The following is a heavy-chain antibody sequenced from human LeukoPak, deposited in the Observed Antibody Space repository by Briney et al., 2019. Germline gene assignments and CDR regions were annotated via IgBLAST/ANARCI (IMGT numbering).Heavy chain of an antibody. CDR3: ARADRGHFASAY. CDR1: GGSFSGYF. CDR2: IHHSGSP. Sequence: SETLSLTCAVHGGSFSGYFWTWIRQTPGKGLEWIGEIHHSGSPRYNPSLKSRVTITVDTSRNQFSLELRSVTAADTAVYFCARADRGHFASAYWGQGTLVTVSS. D-gene: IGHD3-10*01. J-gene: IGHJ4*02. V-gene: IGHV4-34*01.